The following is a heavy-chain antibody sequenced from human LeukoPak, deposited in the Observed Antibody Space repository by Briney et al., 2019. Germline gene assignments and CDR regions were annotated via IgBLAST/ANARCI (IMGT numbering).Heavy chain of an antibody. CDR2: ISWNSGNI. CDR3: AKDISSYYYYGMDV. D-gene: IGHD3-10*01. J-gene: IGHJ6*02. CDR1: GFTFDDYA. V-gene: IGHV3-9*01. Sequence: GGSLRLSCAASGFTFDDYAMHWVRQAPGKGLEWVSGISWNSGNIGYADSVKGRFTISRDNAKNSLYLQMNSLRAEDTALYYCAKDISSYYYYGMDVWGQGTTVTVSS.